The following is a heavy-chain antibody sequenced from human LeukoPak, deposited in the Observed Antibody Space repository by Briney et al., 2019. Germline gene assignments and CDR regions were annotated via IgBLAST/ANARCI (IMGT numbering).Heavy chain of an antibody. J-gene: IGHJ4*02. V-gene: IGHV4-61*02. Sequence: SETLSLTCTVSSGSINSDGYYWSWIRQPAGKGLEWIGRVYSTGSANYSPSLESRVIISIDTFKNQFFLRLSSVTAADTAVYYCARRPGYSSGWSDFDYWGQGALVTVSS. CDR3: ARRPGYSSGWSDFDY. CDR2: VYSTGSA. CDR1: SGSINSDGYY. D-gene: IGHD6-19*01.